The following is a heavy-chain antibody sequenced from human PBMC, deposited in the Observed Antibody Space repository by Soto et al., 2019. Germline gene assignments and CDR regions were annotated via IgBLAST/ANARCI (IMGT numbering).Heavy chain of an antibody. J-gene: IGHJ5*02. CDR3: ERETWTNPINWFDP. Sequence: PSETLSLTCTVSGGSISSYYWSWIRQPAGKGLEWIGRIYTSGSTNYNPSLKSRVTMSVDTSKNQFSLKLSSVTAADTAVYYCERETWTNPINWFDPWGQGTLVTVSS. V-gene: IGHV4-4*07. CDR1: GGSISSYY. CDR2: IYTSGST.